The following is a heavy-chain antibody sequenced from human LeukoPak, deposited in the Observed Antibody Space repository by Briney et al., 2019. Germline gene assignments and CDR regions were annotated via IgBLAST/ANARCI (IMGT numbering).Heavy chain of an antibody. CDR2: ISGSGGST. CDR1: GFTFSSYG. Sequence: GGSLRLSCAASGFTFSSYGMSWVRQAPGKGLEWVSAISGSGGSTYYADSVKGRFTISRDNSKNTLFLQMGSLRAEDMAVYYCARGGGRNTTMVWAFDYWGQGTLVTVSS. CDR3: ARGGGRNTTMVWAFDY. V-gene: IGHV3-23*01. J-gene: IGHJ4*02. D-gene: IGHD5-18*01.